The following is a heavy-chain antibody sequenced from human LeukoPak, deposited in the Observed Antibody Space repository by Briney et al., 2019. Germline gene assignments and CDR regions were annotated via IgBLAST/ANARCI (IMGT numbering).Heavy chain of an antibody. CDR3: AKGHRSSSSFFDS. Sequence: PGGSLRLSCAAFSGFAMSWVRQAPGRGLEWVSAINGRGDDTYYPDSVKGRFTISRDNSNNTLYLQMNSLRAVDTAVYYCAKGHRSSSSFFDSWGQGILVTVSS. V-gene: IGHV3-23*01. CDR2: INGRGDDT. D-gene: IGHD6-19*01. J-gene: IGHJ4*02. CDR1: SGFA.